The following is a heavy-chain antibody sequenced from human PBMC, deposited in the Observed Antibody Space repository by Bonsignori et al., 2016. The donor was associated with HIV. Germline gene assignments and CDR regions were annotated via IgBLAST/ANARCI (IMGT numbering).Heavy chain of an antibody. CDR3: ARDTVVVPNAFDI. CDR2: IYSGGST. D-gene: IGHD2-2*01. J-gene: IGHJ3*02. CDR1: GFTVSSNY. V-gene: IGHV3-66*01. Sequence: GESLKISCAASGFTVSSNYMSWVRQAPGKGLEWVSVIYSGGSTYYADSMKGRFGTISRDNSKNTLYLQMNSLRAEDTAVYYCARDTVVVPNAFDIWGQGTMVTVSS.